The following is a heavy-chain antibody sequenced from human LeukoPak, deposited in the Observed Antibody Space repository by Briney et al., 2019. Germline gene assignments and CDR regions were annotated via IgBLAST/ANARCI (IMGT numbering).Heavy chain of an antibody. V-gene: IGHV4-34*01. J-gene: IGHJ5*02. CDR1: GGSFRGYY. CDR2: INHSGST. Sequence: PSETLSLTCAVYGGSFRGYYWSWIRQPPGKGVEWVGEINHSGSTNYNPSLKSRVTISVDTSKNQFSLKLSYVTGSDTAVYYCATGTRVPAAKRLFDPWGQGTLVTVSS. D-gene: IGHD2-2*01. CDR3: ATGTRVPAAKRLFDP.